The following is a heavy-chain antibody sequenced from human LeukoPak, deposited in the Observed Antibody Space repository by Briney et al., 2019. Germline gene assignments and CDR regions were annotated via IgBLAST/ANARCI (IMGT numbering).Heavy chain of an antibody. Sequence: GASVKVSCKASGYTFSDYVINWVRQAPGQRLEWMGWINAGNGNTKYSEGFQGRVTMTRDMSTSTVYMELSSLRSEDTAVYYCARGPHKRTYDRDNWFDPRGQGTLVTVSS. V-gene: IGHV1-3*03. CDR3: ARGPHKRTYDRDNWFDP. CDR2: INAGNGNT. D-gene: IGHD3-3*01. CDR1: GYTFSDYV. J-gene: IGHJ5*02.